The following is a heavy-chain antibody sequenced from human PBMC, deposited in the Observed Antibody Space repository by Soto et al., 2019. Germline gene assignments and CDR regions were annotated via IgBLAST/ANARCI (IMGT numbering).Heavy chain of an antibody. CDR1: GYTFTSYG. Sequence: ASVKVSCKASGYTFTSYGISWVRQAPGQGLEWMGWISAYNGNTNYAQKLQGRVTMTTDTSTSTAYMELRSLRSDDTAVYYCARDFSLYYGSGSYYNVLGFGAFDIWGQGTMVTVSS. CDR2: ISAYNGNT. V-gene: IGHV1-18*01. J-gene: IGHJ3*02. D-gene: IGHD3-10*01. CDR3: ARDFSLYYGSGSYYNVLGFGAFDI.